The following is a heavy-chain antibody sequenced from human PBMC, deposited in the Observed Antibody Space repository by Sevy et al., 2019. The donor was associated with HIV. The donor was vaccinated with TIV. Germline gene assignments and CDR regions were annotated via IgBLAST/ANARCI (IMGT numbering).Heavy chain of an antibody. D-gene: IGHD3-22*01. Sequence: SETLSLTCTVSGGSISSGDYYWSWIRQPPGKGLEWIGYNYYSGRTYYNPSLKSRVTISVDTSKNQFSLKLNSVTAADTAVYYCARGHDSSGYYLDYWGQRTLVTVSS. J-gene: IGHJ4*02. CDR2: NYYSGRT. CDR1: GGSISSGDYY. V-gene: IGHV4-30-4*01. CDR3: ARGHDSSGYYLDY.